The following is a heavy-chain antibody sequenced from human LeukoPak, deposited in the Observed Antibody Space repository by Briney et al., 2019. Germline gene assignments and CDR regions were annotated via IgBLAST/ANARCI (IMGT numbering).Heavy chain of an antibody. CDR3: ARDSSSWNYYYYYGMDV. V-gene: IGHV3-23*01. J-gene: IGHJ6*02. D-gene: IGHD6-13*01. Sequence: GGSLRLSCAASGFTFSSYAMSWVRQAPGKGLEWVSAISGSGGSTYYADSVKGRFTISRDNSKNTLYLQMNSLRAEDTAVYYCARDSSSWNYYYYYGMDVRAKGPRSPSP. CDR2: ISGSGGST. CDR1: GFTFSSYA.